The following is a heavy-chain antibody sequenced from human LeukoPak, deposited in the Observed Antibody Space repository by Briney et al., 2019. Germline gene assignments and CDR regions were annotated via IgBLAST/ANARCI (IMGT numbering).Heavy chain of an antibody. Sequence: ASVKVSCKASGYTFTSYDINWVRQATGQGLEWMGWMNPNSGNTGYAQKFQGRVTMTRNTSISTAYMELSSLRSEDTAVYYCARSPTYDGYYGYWGQGTLVTVSS. CDR3: ARSPTYDGYYGY. D-gene: IGHD5-18*01. V-gene: IGHV1-8*01. CDR1: GYTFTSYD. CDR2: MNPNSGNT. J-gene: IGHJ4*02.